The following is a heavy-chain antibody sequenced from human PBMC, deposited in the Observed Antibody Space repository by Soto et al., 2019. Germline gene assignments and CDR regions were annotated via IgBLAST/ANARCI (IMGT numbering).Heavy chain of an antibody. Sequence: GGSLRLSCAASGFTFSSYAMSWVRQAPGKGLEWVSAISGSGGSTYYADSVKGRFTISRDNSKNTLYLQMNSLRAEDTAVYYCAKAYYDSSGYPPTDYWGQGTLVTVSS. V-gene: IGHV3-23*01. D-gene: IGHD3-22*01. CDR3: AKAYYDSSGYPPTDY. J-gene: IGHJ4*02. CDR1: GFTFSSYA. CDR2: ISGSGGST.